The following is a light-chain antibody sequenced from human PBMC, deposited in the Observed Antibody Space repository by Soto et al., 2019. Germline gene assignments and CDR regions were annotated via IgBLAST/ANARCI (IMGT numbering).Light chain of an antibody. CDR3: AARDDSLTAVV. J-gene: IGLJ3*02. Sequence: QSVLTQPPSASGTPGQRVTISCSGSSSNIGSNTVNWYQQLPGTAPKLLIHSNNQRPSGVPDRFSGSKSGTSASLAISGLQSEDEADYYCAARDDSLTAVVFGGGTKLTVL. CDR2: SNN. CDR1: SSNIGSNT. V-gene: IGLV1-44*01.